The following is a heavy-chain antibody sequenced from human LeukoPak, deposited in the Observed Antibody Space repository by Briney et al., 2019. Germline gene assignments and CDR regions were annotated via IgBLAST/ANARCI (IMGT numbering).Heavy chain of an antibody. V-gene: IGHV3-7*01. J-gene: IGHJ4*02. CDR2: IKQDGSEK. D-gene: IGHD3-3*01. CDR1: GFTFSSYW. CDR3: ASQYYDFWSGYYEDY. Sequence: GGSLRLSCAASGFTFSSYWMSWVRQAPGKGLEWVANIKQDGSEKYYVDSVEGRFTISRDNAKNSLYLQMNSLRAEDTAVYYCASQYYDFWSGYYEDYWGQGTLVTVSS.